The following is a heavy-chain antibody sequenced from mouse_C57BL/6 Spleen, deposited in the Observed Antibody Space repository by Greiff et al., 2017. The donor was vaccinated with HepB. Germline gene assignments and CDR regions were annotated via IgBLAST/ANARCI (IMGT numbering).Heavy chain of an antibody. CDR1: GYTFTSYW. CDR3: ARSTYDWYFDV. Sequence: VQLQQSGAELVKPGASVKLSCKASGYTFTSYWMQWVKQRPGQGLAWIGEIDPSDSYTNYNQKFKGKATLTVDTSSSTAYMQLSSLTSEDSAVYYCARSTYDWYFDVWGTGTTVTVSS. CDR2: IDPSDSYT. D-gene: IGHD5-1*01. V-gene: IGHV1-50*01. J-gene: IGHJ1*03.